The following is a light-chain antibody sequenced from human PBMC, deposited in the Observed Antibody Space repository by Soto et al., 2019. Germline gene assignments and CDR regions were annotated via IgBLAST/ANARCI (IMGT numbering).Light chain of an antibody. CDR2: EVT. CDR1: SSDVGAYNY. V-gene: IGLV2-8*01. CDR3: CSYADNTDYV. J-gene: IGLJ1*01. Sequence: QSVLTQPPSASGSLGQSVTISCTGTSSDVGAYNYVSWYQQHPGKAPKLMIYEVTRRPSGVPDRFSGSKSVNTASLNVSGLQAEDEADYYCCSYADNTDYVFGTGTKVTVL.